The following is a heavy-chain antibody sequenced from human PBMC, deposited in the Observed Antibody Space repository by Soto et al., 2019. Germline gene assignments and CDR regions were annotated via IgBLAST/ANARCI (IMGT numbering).Heavy chain of an antibody. CDR2: ISYDGSNK. V-gene: IGHV3-30-3*01. CDR1: GFTFSSYA. J-gene: IGHJ6*02. CDR3: AREGYYFYFYGMDV. Sequence: QVQLVESGGGVVQPGRSLRLSCAASGFTFSSYAMHWVRQAPGKGLEWVAVISYDGSNKYYADSVKGRFTISRDNSKNTLYLQMNSLRAEDTAVYYCAREGYYFYFYGMDVWGQGTTVTVSS.